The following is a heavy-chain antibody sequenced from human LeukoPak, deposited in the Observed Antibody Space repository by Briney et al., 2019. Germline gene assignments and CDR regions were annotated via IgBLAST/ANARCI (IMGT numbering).Heavy chain of an antibody. CDR3: ARVKSNLRYFDWLPDPAMRGFDY. Sequence: GGSLRLSCAASGFTFSSYWMSWVRQAPGKGLEWVANIKQDGSEKYYVDSVKGRFTISRDNAKNSLYLQMNSLRAEDTAVYYCARVKSNLRYFDWLPDPAMRGFDYWGQGTLVTVSS. D-gene: IGHD3-9*01. CDR2: IKQDGSEK. J-gene: IGHJ4*02. V-gene: IGHV3-7*01. CDR1: GFTFSSYW.